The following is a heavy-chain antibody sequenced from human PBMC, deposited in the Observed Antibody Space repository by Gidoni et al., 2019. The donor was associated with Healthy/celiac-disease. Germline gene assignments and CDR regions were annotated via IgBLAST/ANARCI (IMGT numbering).Heavy chain of an antibody. V-gene: IGHV3-23*01. CDR3: AKVPIAAAGTYFDY. D-gene: IGHD6-13*01. CDR1: RFTLSSYA. J-gene: IGHJ4*02. Sequence: EVQLLESGGGLVQPGGSLRLSCAGTRFTLSSYAMSWVRQASGQGLGLVSAISCSGGITYYAYSVKGRFTISRDNSKNTLFLQMSSLRAEDTAVYYCAKVPIAAAGTYFDYWGQGTLVTVSS. CDR2: ISCSGGIT.